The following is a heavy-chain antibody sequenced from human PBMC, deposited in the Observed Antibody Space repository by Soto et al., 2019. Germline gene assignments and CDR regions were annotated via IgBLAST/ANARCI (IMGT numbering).Heavy chain of an antibody. D-gene: IGHD6-6*01. CDR2: IYYSGST. CDR1: GGSIISSSYY. V-gene: IGHV4-39*01. CDR3: ASIGGIAARPSLKLNMDV. J-gene: IGHJ6*03. Sequence: SETLSLTCTVSGGSIISSSYYWGWIRQPPGKGLEWIGSIYYSGSTYYNPSLKSRVTISVDTSKNQFSLKLSSVTAADTAVYYCASIGGIAARPSLKLNMDVWGKGTTVTVSS.